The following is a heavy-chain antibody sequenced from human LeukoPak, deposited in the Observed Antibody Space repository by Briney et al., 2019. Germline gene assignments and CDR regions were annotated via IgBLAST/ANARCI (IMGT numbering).Heavy chain of an antibody. D-gene: IGHD7-27*01. CDR1: GGSFSGYY. V-gene: IGHV4-34*01. Sequence: SETLSLTCAVYGGSFSGYYWSWIRQPPGKGLEWIGEINHSGSTNYNPSLKSRVTISVDTSKNRFSLELSSVTAADTAVYYCASLNWGYAPPNDYWGQGTLVTVSS. CDR2: INHSGST. J-gene: IGHJ4*02. CDR3: ASLNWGYAPPNDY.